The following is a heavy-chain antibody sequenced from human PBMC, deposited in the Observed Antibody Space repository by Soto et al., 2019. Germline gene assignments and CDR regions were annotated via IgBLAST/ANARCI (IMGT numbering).Heavy chain of an antibody. CDR1: GFSFSNYA. V-gene: IGHV3-23*01. CDR2: ISGSGDGT. CDR3: AKVPTVVRNDAFDI. D-gene: IGHD2-21*01. J-gene: IGHJ3*02. Sequence: GGSLRLSCAASGFSFSNYAMSWVRQAPGKGLEWVSTISGSGDGTYYADSVKGRFTISRDNSKNTLYLQMNSLRAEDTAVYSCAKVPTVVRNDAFDIWRQGAMVTVSS.